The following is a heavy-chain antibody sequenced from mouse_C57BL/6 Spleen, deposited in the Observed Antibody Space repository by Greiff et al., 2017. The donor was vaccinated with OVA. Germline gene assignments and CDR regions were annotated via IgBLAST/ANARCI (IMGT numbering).Heavy chain of an antibody. CDR1: GYTFTDYN. D-gene: IGHD4-1*01. CDR2: INPNNGGT. J-gene: IGHJ3*01. CDR3: ARLGTGPWFAY. V-gene: IGHV1-18*01. Sequence: VQLQQSGPELVKPGASVKIPCKASGYTFTDYNMDWVKQSHGKSLEWIGDINPNNGGTIYNQKFKGKATLTVDKSSSTAYMELRSLTSEDTAVYYCARLGTGPWFAYWGQGTLVTVSA.